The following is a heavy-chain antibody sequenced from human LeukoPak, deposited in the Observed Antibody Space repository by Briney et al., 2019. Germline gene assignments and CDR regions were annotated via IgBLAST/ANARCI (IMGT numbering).Heavy chain of an antibody. CDR2: INPNSGGT. J-gene: IGHJ4*02. CDR3: ARGEWLVLGDH. V-gene: IGHV1-2*02. Sequence: GASVKLSCKASGYNFNAYYMHWVRQAPGQGLEWMGWINPNSGGTNYAQKFQGRVTLTRDTSINTVYMEVNRLTSDDTVVYYCARGEWLVLGDHWGQGTPVTVSS. CDR1: GYNFNAYY. D-gene: IGHD3-3*01.